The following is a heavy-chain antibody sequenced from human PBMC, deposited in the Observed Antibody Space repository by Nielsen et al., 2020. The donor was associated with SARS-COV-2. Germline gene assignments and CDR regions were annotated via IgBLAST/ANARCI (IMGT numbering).Heavy chain of an antibody. D-gene: IGHD6-13*01. Sequence: GGSLRLSCAASGFTFNNYDMHWVRQATGKGLEWVSAIDTGGDTFYPGSVKGRFTISRENAKNSLYLQMNSLRAGDTAVYYCARAGALSSSWYSMDFWGQGTTVTVSS. CDR2: IDTGGDT. J-gene: IGHJ6*02. V-gene: IGHV3-13*01. CDR3: ARAGALSSSWYSMDF. CDR1: GFTFNNYD.